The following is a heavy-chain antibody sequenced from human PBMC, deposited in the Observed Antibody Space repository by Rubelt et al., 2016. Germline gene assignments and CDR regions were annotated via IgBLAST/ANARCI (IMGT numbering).Heavy chain of an antibody. Sequence: QVQLQESGPGLVKPSETLSLTCTVSGGSISSSSYYWGWIRQPPGKGLEWIGSIYYSGSTYYNPSLKSRVTISVDTSKNQCSLKLSSVTAADTAVYYCARGHDSSGWENWGQGTLVTVSS. CDR1: GGSISSSSYY. CDR2: IYYSGST. J-gene: IGHJ4*02. D-gene: IGHD6-19*01. V-gene: IGHV4-39*01. CDR3: ARGHDSSGWEN.